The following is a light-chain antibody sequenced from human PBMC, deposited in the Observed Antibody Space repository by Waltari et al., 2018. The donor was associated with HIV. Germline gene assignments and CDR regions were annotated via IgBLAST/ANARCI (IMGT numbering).Light chain of an antibody. V-gene: IGLV2-14*01. CDR1: SSDVCGYNY. CDR2: EVS. CDR3: SSYTTTSTWV. Sequence: QSALTQPASVSGSPGQSITIPCTGTSSDVCGYNYVSWYKQHPGKAPKVMIYEVSNRPSGVSNRFSGSKSGNTASLTISGLQAEDEADYYCSSYTTTSTWVFGGGTKLTVL. J-gene: IGLJ3*02.